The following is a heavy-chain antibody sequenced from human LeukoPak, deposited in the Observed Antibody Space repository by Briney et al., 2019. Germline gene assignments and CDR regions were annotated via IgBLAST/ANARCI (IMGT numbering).Heavy chain of an antibody. CDR3: ARAKTYYDFWSGYYAFDY. D-gene: IGHD3-3*01. V-gene: IGHV4-61*05. Sequence: SETLSLTCTVSGGSISSSSYYWGWIRQPPGKGLEWIGYIYYSGSTNYNPSLKSRVTISVDTSKNQFSLKLSSVTAADTAVYYCARAKTYYDFWSGYYAFDYWGQGTLVTVSS. CDR1: GGSISSSSYY. J-gene: IGHJ4*02. CDR2: IYYSGST.